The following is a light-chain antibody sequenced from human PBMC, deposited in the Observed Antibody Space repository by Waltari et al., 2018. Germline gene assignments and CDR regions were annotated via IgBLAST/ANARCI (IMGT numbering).Light chain of an antibody. V-gene: IGKV3-11*01. CDR1: QSVSSY. CDR3: QQRSNWPPSLT. Sequence: EIVLTQSPATLSLSPGERATIPCRASQSVSSYLAWYQQKPGQAPRLLIYDASNRATGSPARFSGSGSGTDFTLTISSLEPEDFAVYYCQQRSNWPPSLTFGGGTKVEIK. J-gene: IGKJ4*01. CDR2: DAS.